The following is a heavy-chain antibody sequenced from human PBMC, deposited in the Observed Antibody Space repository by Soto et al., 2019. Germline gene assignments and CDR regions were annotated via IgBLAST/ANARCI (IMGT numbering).Heavy chain of an antibody. CDR1: GFTFTTYG. D-gene: IGHD6-19*01. J-gene: IGHJ4*02. CDR2: ISAYNGNT. CDR3: ARDEIAVAGEGDH. Sequence: QVQLVQSGAEVKKPGASVTVSCKASGFTFTTYGISWVRQAPGQGLEWMGWISAYNGNTNYAQKVQGRVTMTTDTSTSTAYVELRSLRSDDTAVYYCARDEIAVAGEGDHWGQGTLVTVSS. V-gene: IGHV1-18*01.